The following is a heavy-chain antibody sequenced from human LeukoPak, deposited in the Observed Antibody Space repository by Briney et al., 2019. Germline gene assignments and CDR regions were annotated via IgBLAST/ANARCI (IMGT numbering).Heavy chain of an antibody. J-gene: IGHJ6*02. CDR3: ARVLLRYFDWLLSYGMGV. CDR1: GYTFTGYY. CDR2: INPSSGGT. V-gene: IGHV1-2*02. Sequence: ASVKVSCKASGYTFTGYYMHWVRQAPGQGLEWMGWINPSSGGTNYAQKFQGRVTMTRDTSISTAYMELSRLRSDDTAVYYCARVLLRYFDWLLSYGMGVWGQGTTVTVSS. D-gene: IGHD3-9*01.